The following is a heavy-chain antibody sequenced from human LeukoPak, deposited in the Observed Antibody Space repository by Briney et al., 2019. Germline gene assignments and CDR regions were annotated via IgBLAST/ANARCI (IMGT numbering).Heavy chain of an antibody. V-gene: IGHV3-9*01. CDR3: AKDSDVGAFYYFDY. CDR2: ISWNSGSI. D-gene: IGHD1-26*01. CDR1: GFTFDDYA. J-gene: IGHJ4*02. Sequence: GRSLRLSCAASGFTFDDYAMHWVRQAPGKGLEWVSGISWNSGSIGYADSVKGRFTISRDNANNSLYLQMNSLRAEDTALYYCAKDSDVGAFYYFDYWGQGTLVTVSS.